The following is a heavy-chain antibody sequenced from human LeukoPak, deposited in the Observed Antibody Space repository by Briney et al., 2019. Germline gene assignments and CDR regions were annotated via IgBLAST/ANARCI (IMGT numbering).Heavy chain of an antibody. CDR1: GGSISISNYY. V-gene: IGHV4-39*01. D-gene: IGHD4-17*01. Sequence: SETLSLTCTVSGGSISISNYYWGWIRQPPGKGLEWIGAIYYRGSTYYNPSLKSRVTMSVDTSTNQFSLKLSSVTAADTAMYYCARQGLRLTSDYWGQGTLVTVS. CDR2: IYYRGST. CDR3: ARQGLRLTSDY. J-gene: IGHJ4*02.